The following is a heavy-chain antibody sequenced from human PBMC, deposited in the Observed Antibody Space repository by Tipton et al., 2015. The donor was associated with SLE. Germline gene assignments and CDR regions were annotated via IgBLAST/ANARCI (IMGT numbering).Heavy chain of an antibody. V-gene: IGHV4-59*11. J-gene: IGHJ6*03. CDR2: IYYSGST. D-gene: IGHD1-1*01. Sequence: LRLSCAASGFTSSDRYMDWVRQPPGKGLEWIGYIYYSGSTNYNPSLKSRVTISLDTSKNQFSLGLSSVTAADTAVYYCAREGVTTRRAYYYYYMDVWGKGTTVTISS. CDR3: AREGVTTRRAYYYYYMDV. CDR1: GFTSSDRY.